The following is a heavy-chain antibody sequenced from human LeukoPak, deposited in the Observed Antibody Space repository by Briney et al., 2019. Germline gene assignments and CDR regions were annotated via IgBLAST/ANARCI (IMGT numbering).Heavy chain of an antibody. CDR1: GYTFTSYG. D-gene: IGHD3-22*01. V-gene: IGHV1-18*01. CDR2: ISAYNGNT. J-gene: IGHJ4*02. CDR3: VGGDYYYDSSGYYSGVY. Sequence: ASVKVSCKASGYTFTSYGIGWVRQAPGQGLEWMGWISAYNGNTNYAQKLQGRVTMTTDTSTSTAYMELRSLRSDDTAVYYCVGGDYYYDSSGYYSGVYWGQGTLVTVSS.